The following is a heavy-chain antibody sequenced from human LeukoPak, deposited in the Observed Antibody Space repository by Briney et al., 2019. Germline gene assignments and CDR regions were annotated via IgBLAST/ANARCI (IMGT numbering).Heavy chain of an antibody. CDR1: GFTFSSYA. J-gene: IGHJ5*02. D-gene: IGHD3-3*01. CDR2: ISGSGGST. Sequence: GGSLRLSCAASGFTFSSYAMSWVRQAPGKGLEWVSAISGSGGSTYYADSVKGRFTISRDNSKNTLYLQMNSLRAEDTAVYYCARVPKTITIFGVPNNWFDPWGQGTLVTVSS. V-gene: IGHV3-23*01. CDR3: ARVPKTITIFGVPNNWFDP.